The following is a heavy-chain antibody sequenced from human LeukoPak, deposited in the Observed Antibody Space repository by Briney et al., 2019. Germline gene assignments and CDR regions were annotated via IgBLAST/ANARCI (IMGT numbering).Heavy chain of an antibody. CDR2: ISSSGGST. Sequence: PGGPLRLPCAASGFTFSSYAMSWFRQAPGKGLEWVSAISSSGGSTYYADSVKGRFTISRDNSENTLYLQMNSLRAEDTAVYYCAKEDEWELVEYFDYWGQGTLVTVSS. CDR1: GFTFSSYA. D-gene: IGHD1-26*01. V-gene: IGHV3-23*01. CDR3: AKEDEWELVEYFDY. J-gene: IGHJ4*02.